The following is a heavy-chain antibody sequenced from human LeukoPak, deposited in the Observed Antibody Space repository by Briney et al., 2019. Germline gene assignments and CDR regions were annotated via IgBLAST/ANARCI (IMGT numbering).Heavy chain of an antibody. J-gene: IGHJ4*02. V-gene: IGHV3-43D*03. D-gene: IGHD3-22*01. CDR2: ISWDGGST. Sequence: GGSLRLSCAASGFTFDDYAMHWVRQAPGKGLEWVSLISWDGGSTYYADSVKGRLTISRDNSKNSLYLQMNSLRAEDTALYYCAKGTSYYYDSSGSQYFDYWGQGTLVTVSS. CDR1: GFTFDDYA. CDR3: AKGTSYYYDSSGSQYFDY.